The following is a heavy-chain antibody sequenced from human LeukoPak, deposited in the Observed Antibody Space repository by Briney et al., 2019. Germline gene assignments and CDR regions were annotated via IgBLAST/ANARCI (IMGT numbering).Heavy chain of an antibody. CDR2: IRSQIYGGTP. CDR3: TRDQTPYY. CDR1: GFAFSSSA. J-gene: IGHJ4*02. Sequence: GGSLRLSCEASGFAFSSSAMHWVRQAPGKGLEWVGFIRSQIYGGTPEYAASVKGRFTISRDDSEGVAYLQMNSLKTEDTAVYYCTRDQTPYYWGQGTLVTVSS. V-gene: IGHV3-49*04.